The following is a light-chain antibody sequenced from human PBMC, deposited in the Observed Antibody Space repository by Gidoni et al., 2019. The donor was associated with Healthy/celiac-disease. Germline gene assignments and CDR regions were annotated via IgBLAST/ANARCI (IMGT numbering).Light chain of an antibody. Sequence: SYELTQPPSVSVSPGQTASITCSGDKLGDKYACWYQQKPGQSPVLVIYHDSKRPSGIPWRFSGSNSGNTATLTISGTQAMDEADYYCQAWDSSTEVFGGGTKLTVL. CDR1: KLGDKY. V-gene: IGLV3-1*01. CDR3: QAWDSSTEV. J-gene: IGLJ2*01. CDR2: HDS.